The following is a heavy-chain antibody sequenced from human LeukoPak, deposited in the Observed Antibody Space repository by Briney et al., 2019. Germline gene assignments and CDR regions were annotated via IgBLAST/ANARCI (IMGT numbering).Heavy chain of an antibody. J-gene: IGHJ4*02. V-gene: IGHV4-34*01. CDR3: ARKWLGYCSSTSCYPDY. CDR1: GGSLTYSH. D-gene: IGHD2-2*01. CDR2: INHSGST. Sequence: KSSETLSLTCEVSGGSLTYSHWTWVRQPPGKGLEWIGEINHSGSTYYNPSLKSRVTISVDRSKNQFSLKLSSVTAADTAVYYCARKWLGYCSSTSCYPDYWGQGTLVTVSS.